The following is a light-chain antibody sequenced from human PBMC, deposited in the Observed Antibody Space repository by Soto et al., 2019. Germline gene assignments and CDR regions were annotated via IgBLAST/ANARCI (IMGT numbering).Light chain of an antibody. V-gene: IGLV2-14*01. CDR3: SSYTSKSSLI. CDR1: RRDVGAYNL. J-gene: IGLJ2*01. CDR2: EVR. Sequence: QSALPQPASVSGSPGQSIPISFAGTRRDVGAYNLVSWYQQHPGRAPPLIIYEVRNRPSGISFRCSGSKSGNTASLTISGLQSEDEADYYCSSYTSKSSLIFGGGTKLTVL.